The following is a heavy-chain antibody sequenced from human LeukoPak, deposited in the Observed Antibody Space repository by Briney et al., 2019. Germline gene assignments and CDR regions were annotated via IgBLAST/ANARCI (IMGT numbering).Heavy chain of an antibody. CDR2: ISSSSGFI. J-gene: IGHJ4*02. Sequence: GGSLRLSCAASGFTFSSYSMNWVRQAPGKGLEWVSSISSSSGFIYYADSVKGRFTISRDNAKNTLYLQMNSLRAEDTAVYYCARYQQLDEPFDYWGQGTLVTVSS. D-gene: IGHD6-13*01. V-gene: IGHV3-21*01. CDR1: GFTFSSYS. CDR3: ARYQQLDEPFDY.